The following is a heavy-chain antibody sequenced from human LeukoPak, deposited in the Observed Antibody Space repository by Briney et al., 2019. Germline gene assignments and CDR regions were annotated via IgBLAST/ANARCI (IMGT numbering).Heavy chain of an antibody. CDR1: GVSMSNSSYY. CDR3: VRVRSYWLVRCYLDY. Sequence: SETLSLTCTVAGVSMSNSSYYCGWIRQSPGKGLEWIGSIYYSGANHYNPSLKSRVTMSVDTSKNQFSVKLTSVTATDTAVYCCVRVRSYWLVRCYLDYWGQGTQVTVSS. J-gene: IGHJ4*02. V-gene: IGHV4-39*02. D-gene: IGHD1-26*01. CDR2: IYYSGAN.